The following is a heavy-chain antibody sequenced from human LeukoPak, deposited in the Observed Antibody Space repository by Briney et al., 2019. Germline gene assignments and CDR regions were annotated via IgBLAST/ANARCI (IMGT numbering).Heavy chain of an antibody. Sequence: PGGSLRLSCAASGFTFSSYGMHWVRQAPGKGLEWVAFIRYDGSNKYYADSAKGRFTISRDNSKNTLYLQMNSLRAEDTAVYYCAKDRRYFDWPETAFDYWGQGTLVTVSS. J-gene: IGHJ4*02. D-gene: IGHD3-9*01. CDR2: IRYDGSNK. V-gene: IGHV3-30*02. CDR3: AKDRRYFDWPETAFDY. CDR1: GFTFSSYG.